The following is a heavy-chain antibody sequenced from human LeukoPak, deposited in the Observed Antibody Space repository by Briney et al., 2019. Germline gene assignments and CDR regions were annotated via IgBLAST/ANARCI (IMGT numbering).Heavy chain of an antibody. Sequence: ASVKASCKASGYTFTGYYMHWVRQAPGQGLEWMGWINPNSGGTNYAQKFQGRVTMTRDTSISTAYMELSRLRSDDTAVYYCARDGSGWYEKFDYWGQGTLATVSS. CDR1: GYTFTGYY. J-gene: IGHJ4*02. V-gene: IGHV1-2*02. CDR3: ARDGSGWYEKFDY. CDR2: INPNSGGT. D-gene: IGHD6-19*01.